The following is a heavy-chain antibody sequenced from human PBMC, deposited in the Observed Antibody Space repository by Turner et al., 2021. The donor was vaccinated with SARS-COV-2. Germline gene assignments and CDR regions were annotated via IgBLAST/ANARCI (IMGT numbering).Heavy chain of an antibody. J-gene: IGHJ4*02. V-gene: IGHV5-51*01. Sequence: QMPGKGLDWMGIIYPGDSETRYSPSFQGQVTISADKSFNTAYLEWSGLKASDTAMYYCARGSLGYCNAGTYPDYWGQGTLVTVSS. CDR2: IYPGDSET. CDR3: ARGSLGYCNAGTYPDY. D-gene: IGHD3-10*01.